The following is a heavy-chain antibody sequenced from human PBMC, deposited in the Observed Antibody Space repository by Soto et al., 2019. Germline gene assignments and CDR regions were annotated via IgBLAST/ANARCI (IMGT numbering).Heavy chain of an antibody. J-gene: IGHJ6*02. V-gene: IGHV3-30*18. CDR1: GFTFSSYG. CDR3: AKENLVSYYVILTGPRHYYYYGMDV. CDR2: ISYDGSNK. D-gene: IGHD3-9*01. Sequence: PGGSLRLSCAASGFTFSSYGMHWVRQAPGKGLEWVAVISYDGSNKYYADSVKGRFTISRDNSKNTLYLQMNSLRAEDTAVYYCAKENLVSYYVILTGPRHYYYYGMDVWGQGTTVTVSS.